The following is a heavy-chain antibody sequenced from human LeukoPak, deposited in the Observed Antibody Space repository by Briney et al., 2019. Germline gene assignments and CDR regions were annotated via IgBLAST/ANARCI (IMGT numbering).Heavy chain of an antibody. CDR2: IRYDGSNK. Sequence: GGSLRLSCAPSGFTFSSYGMHCVRQAPGKGLQWVAFIRYDGSNKYYADSVKGRFTISRDNSKNTLYLQMNSLRAEDTAVYYCAKLGLSGHYFDYWGQGTLVTVSS. J-gene: IGHJ4*02. V-gene: IGHV3-30*02. CDR1: GFTFSSYG. CDR3: AKLGLSGHYFDY. D-gene: IGHD3-16*01.